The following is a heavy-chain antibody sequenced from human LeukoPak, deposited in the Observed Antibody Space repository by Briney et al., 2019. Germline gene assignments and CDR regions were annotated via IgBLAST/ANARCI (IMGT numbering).Heavy chain of an antibody. J-gene: IGHJ4*02. D-gene: IGHD6-19*01. V-gene: IGHV3-23*01. CDR3: AKDQVYSSGWYADY. CDR2: ISGSGGST. CDR1: GFTFSSYA. Sequence: GGSLRLSCAASGFTFSSYAMSWVRQAPGKGLEWVSAISGSGGSTYYADSVKGRFTISRDNSKNTLYLQMNSLRAEDTAVYYRAKDQVYSSGWYADYWGQGTLVTVSS.